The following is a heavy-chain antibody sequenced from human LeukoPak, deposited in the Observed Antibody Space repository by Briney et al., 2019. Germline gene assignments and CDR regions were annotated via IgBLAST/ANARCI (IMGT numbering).Heavy chain of an antibody. CDR2: IYTSGST. CDR3: ARARLALDY. V-gene: IGHV4-61*02. CDR1: GGSISSGSYY. J-gene: IGHJ4*02. Sequence: SQTLSLTCTVSGGSISSGSYYWSWIRQPAGKGLEWIGRIYTSGSTNYNPSLKSRVTISVDTSKNQFSLKLSSVTAADTAVYYCARARLALDYWGQGTLVTVSS. D-gene: IGHD6-19*01.